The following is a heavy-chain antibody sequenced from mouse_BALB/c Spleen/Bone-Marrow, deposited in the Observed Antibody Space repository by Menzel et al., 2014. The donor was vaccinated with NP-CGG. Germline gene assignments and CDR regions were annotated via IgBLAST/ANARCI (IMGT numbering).Heavy chain of an antibody. CDR3: ARDDYGY. V-gene: IGHV1S56*01. CDR1: GYTFTSYY. Sequence: QVQLQQPGPELVKPGASVKMSCQASGYTFTSYYIHWVKQRPGQGLEWIGWIYPGDGSTKYNEKFKGKTTLTADKSSSTVYMLLGSLTSEDSAIYFCARDDYGYWGQGTLVTVSA. CDR2: IYPGDGST. J-gene: IGHJ3*01. D-gene: IGHD2-4*01.